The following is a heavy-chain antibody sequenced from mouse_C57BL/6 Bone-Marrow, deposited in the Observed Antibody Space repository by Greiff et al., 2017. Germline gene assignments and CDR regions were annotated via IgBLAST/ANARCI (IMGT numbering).Heavy chain of an antibody. CDR3: ARAGPLGRSFDY. J-gene: IGHJ2*01. Sequence: QVQLQQPGAELVKPGASVKMSCKASGYNFNSYWITWVKQRPGQGLEWIGDIYPTSGRTNYNEKFTSKAILTLDTSAKTAYMHLSSLTSEDSAVLYCARAGPLGRSFDYWGQGTTLTVSS. CDR1: GYNFNSYW. V-gene: IGHV1-55*01. D-gene: IGHD4-1*01. CDR2: IYPTSGRT.